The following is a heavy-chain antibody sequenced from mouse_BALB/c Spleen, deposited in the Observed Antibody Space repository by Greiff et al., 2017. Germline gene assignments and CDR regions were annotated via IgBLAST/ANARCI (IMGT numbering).Heavy chain of an antibody. CDR3: TRWLLPPMDY. V-gene: IGHV1-15*01. J-gene: IGHJ4*01. CDR1: GYTFTDYE. Sequence: VKLMESGAELVRPGASVTLSCKASGYTFTDYEMHWVKQTPVHGLEWIGAIDPETGGTAYNQKFKGKATLTADKSSSTAYMELRSLTSEDSAVYYCTRWLLPPMDYWGQGTSVTVSS. D-gene: IGHD2-3*01. CDR2: IDPETGGT.